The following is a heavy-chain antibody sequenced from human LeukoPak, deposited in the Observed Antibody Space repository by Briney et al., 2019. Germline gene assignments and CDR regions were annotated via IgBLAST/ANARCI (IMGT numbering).Heavy chain of an antibody. CDR3: AKVQAGYYYDSSGYYPSVDY. J-gene: IGHJ4*02. D-gene: IGHD3-22*01. CDR1: GFTFSSYG. V-gene: IGHV3-30*18. Sequence: ERSLRLSCAASGFTFSSYGMHWVRQAPGKGLEWVAVISYDGSNKYYADSVKGRITISRDNSKNTLYLQMNSLRAEDTAVYYCAKVQAGYYYDSSGYYPSVDYWGQGTLVTVSS. CDR2: ISYDGSNK.